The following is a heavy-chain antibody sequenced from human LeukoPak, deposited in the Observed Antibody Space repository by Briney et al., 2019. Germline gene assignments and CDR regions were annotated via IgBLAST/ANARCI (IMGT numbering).Heavy chain of an antibody. CDR2: ISGSATGYMT. J-gene: IGHJ4*02. CDR3: TNHYWALEF. D-gene: IGHD2-8*02. Sequence: PGGSLRLSCAASGFTFNTYGMSWVRHSPGKGLEWVSAISGSATGYMTNYADSVKGRFTISRDNDKNTLYLQMSSLRVEDTAVYYCTNHYWALEFWGQGTLVTVSS. CDR1: GFTFNTYG. V-gene: IGHV3-23*01.